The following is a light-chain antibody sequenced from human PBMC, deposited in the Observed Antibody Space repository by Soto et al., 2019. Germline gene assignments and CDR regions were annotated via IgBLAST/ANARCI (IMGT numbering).Light chain of an antibody. CDR3: QQRVAWPPIT. CDR1: QSVSSY. CDR2: DAS. Sequence: EIVLTQSPATLSLSPGERATLSCRASQSVSSYLAWYQQKPGQAPRLLIYDASNRATGIPARFSGSGSGTDFTLTISSLEPEDVAVYYCQQRVAWPPITFGQGTRLEIK. J-gene: IGKJ5*01. V-gene: IGKV3-11*01.